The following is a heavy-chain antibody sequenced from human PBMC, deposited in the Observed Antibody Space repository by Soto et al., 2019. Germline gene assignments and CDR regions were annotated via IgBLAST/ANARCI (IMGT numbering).Heavy chain of an antibody. Sequence: QVQLQESGPGLVKPSETLSLTCTVSGGSISSYYWSWIRQPAGQGLAWIGRIYTSGSTNYNPSLTSRLTMSVDTSKNQFSLKLSSVTAADTAVYYCEREKPEPYCIAVAGCIDYWGQGTLVTVSS. J-gene: IGHJ4*02. D-gene: IGHD6-19*01. CDR1: GGSISSYY. CDR3: EREKPEPYCIAVAGCIDY. V-gene: IGHV4-4*07. CDR2: IYTSGST.